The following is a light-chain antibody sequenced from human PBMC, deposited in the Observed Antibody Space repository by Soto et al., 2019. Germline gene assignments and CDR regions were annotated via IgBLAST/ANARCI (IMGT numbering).Light chain of an antibody. CDR2: DAS. V-gene: IGKV1-5*01. CDR1: PSISSW. Sequence: DIPMTQSPSTLSASVGDRVTITGRASPSISSWLAWYQKKPGKAPKLLIYDASSFESGVPSRFSGSGSGTEFYLTISSLQTDDFATYYCQQYNSYSPTFGQGTKVDIK. J-gene: IGKJ1*01. CDR3: QQYNSYSPT.